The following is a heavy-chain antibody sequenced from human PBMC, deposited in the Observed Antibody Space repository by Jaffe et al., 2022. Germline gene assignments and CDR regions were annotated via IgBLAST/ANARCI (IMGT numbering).Heavy chain of an antibody. CDR3: ARLGLRRSQFLALSWGYYMDV. CDR2: INSDGSST. Sequence: EVQLVESGGGLVQPGGSLRLSCAASGFTFSSYWMHWVRQAPGKGLVWVSRINSDGSSTSYADSVKGRFTISRDNAKNTLYLQMNSLRAEDTAVYYCARLGLRRSQFLALSWGYYMDVWGKGTTVTVSS. J-gene: IGHJ6*03. D-gene: IGHD3-3*01. V-gene: IGHV3-74*01. CDR1: GFTFSSYW.